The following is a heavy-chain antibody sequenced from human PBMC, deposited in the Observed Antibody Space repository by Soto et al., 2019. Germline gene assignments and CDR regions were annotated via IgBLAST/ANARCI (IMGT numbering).Heavy chain of an antibody. CDR2: IYGDDDK. V-gene: IGHV2-5*02. CDR3: VQSRCGGDCLQSYSSHSYYGLDV. J-gene: IGHJ6*02. CDR1: GFSLSTIGVG. D-gene: IGHD2-21*02. Sequence: QITLKESGPTLVKPTQTLTLTCTFSGFSLSTIGVGVGWIRQPPGKALEWLALIYGDDDKRYSPSLKSRLTVTKDTSKNQVVLTMTNMDPVDTATYYCVQSRCGGDCLQSYSSHSYYGLDVWGQGTTVTVSS.